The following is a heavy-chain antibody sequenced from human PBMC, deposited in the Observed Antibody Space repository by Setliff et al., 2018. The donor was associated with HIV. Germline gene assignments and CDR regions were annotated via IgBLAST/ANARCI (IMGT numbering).Heavy chain of an antibody. V-gene: IGHV3-30*02. J-gene: IGHJ4*02. CDR1: GFTFSSYG. CDR2: IRYDGSNK. CDR3: ATGRGYSGYTADY. Sequence: PGGSLRLSCAASGFTFSSYGMHWVRQAPGKGLEWVAFIRYDGSNKYYADSVKGRFTISRDNSKNTLYLQMNSLRAEDTAVYYCATGRGYSGYTADYWGQGTLVTVSS. D-gene: IGHD5-12*01.